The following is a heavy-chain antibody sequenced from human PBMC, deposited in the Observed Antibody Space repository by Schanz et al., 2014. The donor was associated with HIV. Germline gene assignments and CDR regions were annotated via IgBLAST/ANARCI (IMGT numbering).Heavy chain of an antibody. CDR1: GYNFGNLD. CDR3: ATLSPSGSFDY. J-gene: IGHJ4*02. Sequence: QVWLVQSGAEVKKPGASVRVSCKASGYNFGNLDINWVRQATGQGLEWLGWMNPGSGNTGYAQKFQGRGTTTRNSSISTAYMELTSLRSEDTAVYYCATLSPSGSFDYGGQGTLVIVSS. CDR2: MNPGSGNT. D-gene: IGHD1-26*01. V-gene: IGHV1-8*02.